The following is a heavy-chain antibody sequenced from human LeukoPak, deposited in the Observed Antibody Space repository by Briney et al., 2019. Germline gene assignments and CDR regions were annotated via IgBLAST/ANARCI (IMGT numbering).Heavy chain of an antibody. D-gene: IGHD6-13*01. Sequence: SETLSLTCTVPGASISSYYWSWIRQPPGKGLEWIGYFHYSGTTNYNPSLKSRVIISVDTSKNQFSLKLSSVTAADTAVYYCARSFPSEAGDYWGQGTLVTVSS. CDR2: FHYSGTT. CDR1: GASISSYY. V-gene: IGHV4-59*01. CDR3: ARSFPSEAGDY. J-gene: IGHJ4*02.